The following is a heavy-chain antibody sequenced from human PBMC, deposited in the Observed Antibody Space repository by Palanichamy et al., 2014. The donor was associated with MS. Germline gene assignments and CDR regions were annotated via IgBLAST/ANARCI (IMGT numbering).Heavy chain of an antibody. D-gene: IGHD6-19*01. J-gene: IGHJ4*02. Sequence: QVQLVESGGGVVQPGRSLRLSCAASGFSFSHYGMHWVRQAPGKGLEWVAIIWCDGSNKYYADSVKGRFTISRDNSKNTLVLHMNSLRAEDTAVYFCVRDLGWSNDYWGRGTLVTVSS. CDR1: GFSFSHYG. V-gene: IGHV3-33*01. CDR2: IWCDGSNK. CDR3: VRDLGWSNDY.